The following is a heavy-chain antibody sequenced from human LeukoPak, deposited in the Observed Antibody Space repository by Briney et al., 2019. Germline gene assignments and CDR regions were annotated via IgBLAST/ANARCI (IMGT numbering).Heavy chain of an antibody. J-gene: IGHJ4*02. Sequence: GGSLRLSCAASGFTFSSYGMHWVRQAPGKGLEWGAVIGYDGSNKYYADSVKGRFTISRDNSKNTLYLQMNSLRAEDTAVYYCAREGDCSSTSCYFDYWGQGTLVTVSS. V-gene: IGHV3-33*01. CDR3: AREGDCSSTSCYFDY. D-gene: IGHD2-2*01. CDR2: IGYDGSNK. CDR1: GFTFSSYG.